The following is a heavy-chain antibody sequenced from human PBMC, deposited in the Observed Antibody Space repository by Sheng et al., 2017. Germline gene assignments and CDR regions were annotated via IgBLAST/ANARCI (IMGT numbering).Heavy chain of an antibody. CDR1: GFTFSSYG. D-gene: IGHD6-19*01. J-gene: IGHJ4*02. V-gene: IGHV3-30*18. CDR2: ISYDGSNK. Sequence: QVQLVESGGGVVQPGRSLRLSCAASGFTFSSYGMHWVRQAPGKGLEWVAVISYDGSNKYYADSVKGRFTISRDNSKNTLYLQMNSLRAEDTAVYYCAKDRGSSGWHLIYFDYWGQGTLV. CDR3: AKDRGSSGWHLIYFDY.